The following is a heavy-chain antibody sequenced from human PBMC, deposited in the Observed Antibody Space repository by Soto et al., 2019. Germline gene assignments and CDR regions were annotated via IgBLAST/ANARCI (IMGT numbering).Heavy chain of an antibody. CDR3: ARGARSDFWSGYPTGDIDY. V-gene: IGHV4-31*03. J-gene: IGHJ4*02. CDR1: GGSISSGGYY. D-gene: IGHD3-3*01. CDR2: IYYSGST. Sequence: SETLSLTCTVSGGSISSGGYYWSWIRQHPGKGLEWIGYIYYSGSTYYNPSLKSRVTISVDTSKNQFSLKLSSVTAADTAVYYCARGARSDFWSGYPTGDIDYWGQGTLVTVSS.